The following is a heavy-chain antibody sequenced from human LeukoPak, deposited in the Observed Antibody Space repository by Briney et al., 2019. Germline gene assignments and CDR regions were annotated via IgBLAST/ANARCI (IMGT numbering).Heavy chain of an antibody. Sequence: GASVKVSCKASGYTFTGYYMHWVRQAPGQGLEWMGWINPNRGGTNYAQKFQGRVTMTEDTSTDTAYMELSSLRSEDTAVYYCANVDYGGNREYFQHWGQGTLVTVSS. V-gene: IGHV1-2*02. CDR2: INPNRGGT. J-gene: IGHJ1*01. CDR1: GYTFTGYY. D-gene: IGHD4-23*01. CDR3: ANVDYGGNREYFQH.